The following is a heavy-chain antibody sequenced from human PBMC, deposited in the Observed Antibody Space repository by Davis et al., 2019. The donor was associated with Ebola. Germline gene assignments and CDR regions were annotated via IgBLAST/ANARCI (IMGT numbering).Heavy chain of an antibody. J-gene: IGHJ4*02. CDR1: GFTFSTYA. Sequence: PGGSLRLSCAASGFTFSTYAMSWVRQAPGKGLEWVSYISSSSSTIYYAGSVKGRFTISRDNAKNSLYLRMNSLRTEDTAVFYCAKDYGRACDYWGQGILVTVSS. CDR3: AKDYGRACDY. CDR2: ISSSSSTI. D-gene: IGHD1-26*01. V-gene: IGHV3-48*04.